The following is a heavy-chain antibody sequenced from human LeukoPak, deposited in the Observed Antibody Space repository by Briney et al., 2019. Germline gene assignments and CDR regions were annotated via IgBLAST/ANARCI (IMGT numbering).Heavy chain of an antibody. V-gene: IGHV5-51*01. D-gene: IGHD2-15*01. J-gene: IGHJ6*03. Sequence: GESLKISCKGSGYSFTSYWIGWVRQMPGKGLEWMGIIYPGDSDTRYSPSFQGQVTISADKSISTAYLQWSSLKASDTAMYYCARRVAAVKYYYYYYMDVWGKGTTVTVS. CDR1: GYSFTSYW. CDR3: ARRVAAVKYYYYYYMDV. CDR2: IYPGDSDT.